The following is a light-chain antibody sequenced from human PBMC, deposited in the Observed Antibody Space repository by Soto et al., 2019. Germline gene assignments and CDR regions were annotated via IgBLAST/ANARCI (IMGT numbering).Light chain of an antibody. J-gene: IGKJ4*01. CDR3: QQYNRWPLT. CDR2: DAS. V-gene: IGKV3-15*01. Sequence: EIVMTQSPATRSLSPGERVSLSCRASQSIYDKLAWYQQKPGQNPRLLTYDASTRATGISGSFSCSGSGTEFTLTISSLQSEDFAVYYCQQYNRWPLTFGGGTRWIS. CDR1: QSIYDK.